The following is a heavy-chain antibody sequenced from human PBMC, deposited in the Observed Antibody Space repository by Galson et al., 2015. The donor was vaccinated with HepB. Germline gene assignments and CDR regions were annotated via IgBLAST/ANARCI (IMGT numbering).Heavy chain of an antibody. J-gene: IGHJ4*02. V-gene: IGHV1-3*01. D-gene: IGHD2-2*01. CDR1: GYTFTNYA. CDR2: INAGNGNT. Sequence: SVKVSCKASGYTFTNYAMHWVRQAPGQRLEWMGWINAGNGNTKYSQKFQGRVTITRDTPATTVYMELSSLRSEDTAVHYCARADTAGRGRTRLDYWGQGTLVTVSS. CDR3: ARADTAGRGRTRLDY.